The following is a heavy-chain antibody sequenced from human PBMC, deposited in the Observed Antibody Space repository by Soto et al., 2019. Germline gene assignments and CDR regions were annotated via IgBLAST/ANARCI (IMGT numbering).Heavy chain of an antibody. Sequence: GGSLRLSCAASGFTFDDYAMHWVRQAPGKGLEWVSGISWNSGSIGYADSVKGRFTISRDNAKNSLYLQMNSLRAEDTALYYCAKDIGYDFWSGYSEKAFDIWGQGTMVTVSS. CDR1: GFTFDDYA. CDR2: ISWNSGSI. J-gene: IGHJ3*02. CDR3: AKDIGYDFWSGYSEKAFDI. D-gene: IGHD3-3*01. V-gene: IGHV3-9*01.